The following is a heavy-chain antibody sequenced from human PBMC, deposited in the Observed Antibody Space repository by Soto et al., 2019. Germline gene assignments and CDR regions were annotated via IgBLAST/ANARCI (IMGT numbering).Heavy chain of an antibody. V-gene: IGHV4-34*01. D-gene: IGHD5-12*01. Sequence: QVPLQQWGAGLLKPSETLSLTCAVSGVSFSGYYWSWFRQPPGRGLEWIGEINHNGNTNYNPSLKSRVTTSLDTSTNQFSLKLSSVTAADTAVYYCAKGLVATDWGQGTLVTVSS. CDR3: AKGLVATD. CDR1: GVSFSGYY. CDR2: INHNGNT. J-gene: IGHJ4*02.